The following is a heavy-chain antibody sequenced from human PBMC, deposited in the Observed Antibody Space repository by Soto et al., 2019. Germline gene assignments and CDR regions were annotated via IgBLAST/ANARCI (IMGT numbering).Heavy chain of an antibody. CDR3: AREPYTAMITYHGLDV. J-gene: IGHJ6*02. D-gene: IGHD5-18*01. V-gene: IGHV1-46*01. CDR2: INLSADRT. CDR1: GGTFSSYT. Sequence: ASVKVSCKASGGTFSSYTISWVRQAPGQGLEWMGIINLSADRTSYAQKFQGRFTVTMDTSTSTVYMELGSLRSEDTAVYYCAREPYTAMITYHGLDVSGQGTTVTVSS.